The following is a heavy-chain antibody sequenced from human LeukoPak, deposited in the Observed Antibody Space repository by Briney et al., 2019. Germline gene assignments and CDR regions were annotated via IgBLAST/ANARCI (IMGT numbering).Heavy chain of an antibody. V-gene: IGHV3-11*01. CDR2: ISSGGTAI. D-gene: IGHD1-14*01. CDR3: ASPGITTTEGDY. J-gene: IGHJ4*02. Sequence: GGSLRLSCAASGFTLSDYYMSWIRQAPGKGLEWVSYISSGGTAIYYADSVKGRFTISRDNAKNSLYLQLNSLRAEDTAVYYCASPGITTTEGDYWGQGILVTVSS. CDR1: GFTLSDYY.